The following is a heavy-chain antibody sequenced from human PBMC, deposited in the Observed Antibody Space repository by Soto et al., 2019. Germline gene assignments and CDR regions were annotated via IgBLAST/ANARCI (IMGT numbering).Heavy chain of an antibody. CDR2: ISADNGDT. CDR1: GYSFDRYG. J-gene: IGHJ4*02. CDR3: ARDRSYYYETSGYPFDY. Sequence: QIQLVQSGGEMKKSGASVKVSCKASGYSFDRYGISWVRQAPGQRPEGMGWISADNGDTRFSQKLQDRLTLTTDTSTNTAYMDLRSLSSDDTAVYYCARDRSYYYETSGYPFDYWGQGTQVTVSS. V-gene: IGHV1-18*01. D-gene: IGHD3-22*01.